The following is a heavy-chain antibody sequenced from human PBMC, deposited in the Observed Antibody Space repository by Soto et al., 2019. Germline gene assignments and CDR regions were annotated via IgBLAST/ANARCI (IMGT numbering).Heavy chain of an antibody. V-gene: IGHV3-15*01. CDR2: IKSKTDGGTT. D-gene: IGHD2-8*01. CDR3: TTEMVDGPYWYFDL. CDR1: GFTFSNAW. Sequence: GGSLRLSCAASGFTFSNAWMSWVRQAPGKGLEWVGRIKSKTDGGTTDYAAPVKGRFTISRDDSKNTLYLQMNSLKTEDTAVYYCTTEMVDGPYWYFDLWGRGTLVTVSS. J-gene: IGHJ2*01.